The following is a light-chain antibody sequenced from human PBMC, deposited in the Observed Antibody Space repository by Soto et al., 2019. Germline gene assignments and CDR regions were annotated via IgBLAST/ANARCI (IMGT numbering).Light chain of an antibody. CDR3: QQYGSSPPYT. CDR1: QSVSNNY. V-gene: IGKV3-20*01. Sequence: EVVLTQSPGTLSLSPGERATLSCRASQSVSNNYLAWYQQKPGQSPKLLIFGSSDRATGIPDRFSGSGSGTDFPLTISSLEPEDFAVDYCQQYGSSPPYTFGQGTKLEIK. CDR2: GSS. J-gene: IGKJ2*01.